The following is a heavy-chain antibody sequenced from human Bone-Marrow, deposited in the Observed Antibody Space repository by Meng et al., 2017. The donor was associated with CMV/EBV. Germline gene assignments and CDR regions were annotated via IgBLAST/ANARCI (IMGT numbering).Heavy chain of an antibody. D-gene: IGHD2-2*01. CDR3: AREAGGYCSSTSCRPAYNWFDP. CDR1: GYTFIDYY. Sequence: ASVKVSCKASGYTFIDYYMHWVRQAPGQGLEWMGWINPNSGGTNYAQKFQGRVTMTRDTSISTAYMELSRLRSDDTAVYYCAREAGGYCSSTSCRPAYNWFDPWGQGTLVTVSS. J-gene: IGHJ5*02. V-gene: IGHV1-2*02. CDR2: INPNSGGT.